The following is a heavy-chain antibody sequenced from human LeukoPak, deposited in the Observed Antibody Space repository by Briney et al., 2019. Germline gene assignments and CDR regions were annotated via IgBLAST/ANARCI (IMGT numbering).Heavy chain of an antibody. J-gene: IGHJ5*02. CDR1: GLAVNNNF. Sequence: GGSLRLSCAASGLAVNNNFMSWVRQPEGEGLEWVSVLFSNGATYYLDSVKDRFTISRDDSKNIVYLQLDTLRGEDTAIYYCAKTRPGGSYDHWGRGTLVTVSS. CDR2: LFSNGAT. CDR3: AKTRPGGSYDH. D-gene: IGHD1-26*01. V-gene: IGHV3-53*01.